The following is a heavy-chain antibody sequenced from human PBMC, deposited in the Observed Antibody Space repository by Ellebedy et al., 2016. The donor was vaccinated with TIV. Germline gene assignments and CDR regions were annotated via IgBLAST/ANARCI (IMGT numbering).Heavy chain of an antibody. J-gene: IGHJ4*02. D-gene: IGHD6-13*01. CDR2: IKQDGSEN. CDR1: GFTFSRYY. CDR3: ARESAADGMF. V-gene: IGHV3-7*03. Sequence: GGSLRLSXVASGFTFSRYYMSWVRQAPGKGLEWVANIKQDGSENNYVDSVKGRFTISRDNAKSSLFLQMNGLIAEDTAVYYCARESAADGMFWGQGTLVTVSS.